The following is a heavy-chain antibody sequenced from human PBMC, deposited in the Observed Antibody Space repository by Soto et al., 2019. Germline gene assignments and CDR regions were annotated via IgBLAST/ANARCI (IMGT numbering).Heavy chain of an antibody. J-gene: IGHJ5*02. Sequence: ASVKVSCKASGYTFTSYAMHWVRQAPGQRFEWMGWINAGNGNTKYSQKFQGRVTITRDTSASTAYMELSSLRSEDTAVYYCARVRYYDSSGYLNWFDPWGQGTLVTVSS. V-gene: IGHV1-3*01. CDR1: GYTFTSYA. D-gene: IGHD3-22*01. CDR3: ARVRYYDSSGYLNWFDP. CDR2: INAGNGNT.